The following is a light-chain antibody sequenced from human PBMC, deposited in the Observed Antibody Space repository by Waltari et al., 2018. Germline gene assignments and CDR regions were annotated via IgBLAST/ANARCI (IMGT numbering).Light chain of an antibody. CDR2: RSD. J-gene: IGLJ3*02. CDR1: SSNIGSNV. CDR3: AAWDDSLRGHWV. V-gene: IGLV1-44*01. Sequence: QSVLTQPPSAAGSPGQRVTIFCSGSSSNIGSNVVNWYQQFPGKAPKLLIYRSDQRPSGVPDRVSGSKSGTSASLAISGLHPEDEADYYYAAWDDSLRGHWVFGGGTKVTVL.